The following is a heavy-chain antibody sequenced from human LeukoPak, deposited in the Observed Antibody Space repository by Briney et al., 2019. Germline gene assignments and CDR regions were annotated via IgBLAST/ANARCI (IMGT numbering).Heavy chain of an antibody. CDR2: IGSYAGDT. V-gene: IGHV1-18*01. Sequence: ASVKVSCKATSYISWVRQAPGQGLEWMGWIGSYAGDTYYAQKFQGRVTVTTDTSSSTACMELRSLRSDDTAVYYCARDFWNFDDSRGYYRDFDSWGQGTLVTVSS. J-gene: IGHJ5*01. D-gene: IGHD3-22*01. CDR3: ARDFWNFDDSRGYYRDFDS. CDR1: TSY.